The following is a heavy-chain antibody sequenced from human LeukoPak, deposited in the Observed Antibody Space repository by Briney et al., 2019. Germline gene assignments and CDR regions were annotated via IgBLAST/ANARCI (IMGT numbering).Heavy chain of an antibody. CDR1: GGSMSSGGYS. V-gene: IGHV4-30-2*01. D-gene: IGHD6-6*01. Sequence: SETLSLTCAVSGGSMSSGGYSWSWIRQPPGKGLEFIGYIYHSGNTYYIPSLKSRVTISVDRSKNQLSLKLTSVTAADTAVYFCAKMSSSSNWFDPWGQGTLVAVSS. CDR3: AKMSSSSNWFDP. CDR2: IYHSGNT. J-gene: IGHJ5*02.